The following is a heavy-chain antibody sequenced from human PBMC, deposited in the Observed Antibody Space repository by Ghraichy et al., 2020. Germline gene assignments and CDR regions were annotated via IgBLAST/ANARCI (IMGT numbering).Heavy chain of an antibody. CDR1: GGSISSYY. V-gene: IGHV4-59*01. Sequence: SETLSLTCTVSGGSISSYYWSWIRQPPGKGLEWIGYIYYSGSTNYNPSLKSRVTISVDTSKNQFSLKLSSVTAADTAVYYCAGGPVSGSYFLWGQGTLVTVSS. CDR2: IYYSGST. J-gene: IGHJ4*02. D-gene: IGHD1-26*01. CDR3: AGGPVSGSYFL.